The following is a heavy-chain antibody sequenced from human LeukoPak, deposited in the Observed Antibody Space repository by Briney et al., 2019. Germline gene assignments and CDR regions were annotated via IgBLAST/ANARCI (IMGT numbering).Heavy chain of an antibody. J-gene: IGHJ3*02. CDR1: GFSFSNYG. CDR2: ISYDGSNK. D-gene: IGHD4-17*01. V-gene: IGHV3-30*18. CDR3: AKDLVTTVYTFGAYAFDI. Sequence: GGSLRLSCAASGFSFSNYGMHWVRQAPGKGLEWVAVISYDGSNKYYADSVKGRFTISRDNSKNTLYLQMNSLRAEDTAVYYCAKDLVTTVYTFGAYAFDIWGQGTMVTVSS.